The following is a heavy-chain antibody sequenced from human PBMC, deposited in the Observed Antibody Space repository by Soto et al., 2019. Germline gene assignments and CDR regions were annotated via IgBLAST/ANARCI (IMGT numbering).Heavy chain of an antibody. CDR2: IIPIFGTA. CDR1: GGTFSSYA. CDR3: ASGRVVFITQTPVFFDY. V-gene: IGHV1-69*13. J-gene: IGHJ4*02. Sequence: ASVKVSCKASGGTFSSYAISWVRQAPGQGLEWMGGIIPIFGTANYAQKFQGRVTITADESTSTAYMELSSLRSEDTAVYYCASGRVVFITQTPVFFDYWGQGTLVPVSS. D-gene: IGHD3-22*01.